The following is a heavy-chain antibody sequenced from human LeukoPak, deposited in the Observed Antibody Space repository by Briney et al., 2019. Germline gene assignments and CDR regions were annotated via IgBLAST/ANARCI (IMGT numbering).Heavy chain of an antibody. Sequence: SETLSLTCAVYGGSFSGYYWSWIRQPPGKGLEWIGEINHSGSTNYNPSLKSRVTISVDTSKNQFSLKLSSVTAADTAVYYCARVKDTAMVLNWGQGTLVTVSS. CDR3: ARVKDTAMVLN. D-gene: IGHD5-18*01. CDR1: GGSFSGYY. J-gene: IGHJ4*02. V-gene: IGHV4-34*09. CDR2: INHSGST.